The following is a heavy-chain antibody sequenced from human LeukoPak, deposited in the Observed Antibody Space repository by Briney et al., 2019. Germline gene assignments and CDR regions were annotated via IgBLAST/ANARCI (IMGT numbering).Heavy chain of an antibody. CDR2: MNPNSGNT. J-gene: IGHJ5*02. CDR1: GYTFTNYD. Sequence: ASVKVSCKASGYTFTNYDINWVRQATGQGLEWMGWMNPNSGNTGYAQKFQGRVTITRNTSISTAYMELSSLRSEDTAVYYCARSDYDFWSGYYRAGKGNWFDPWGQGTLVTVSS. D-gene: IGHD3-3*01. V-gene: IGHV1-8*01. CDR3: ARSDYDFWSGYYRAGKGNWFDP.